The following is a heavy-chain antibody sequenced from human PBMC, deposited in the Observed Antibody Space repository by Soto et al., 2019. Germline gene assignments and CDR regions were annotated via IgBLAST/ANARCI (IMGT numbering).Heavy chain of an antibody. J-gene: IGHJ4*02. Sequence: EVQVVESGGGLVQPGGSLRLSCAASGFTFSSYSMNWVRQAPGKGLEWVSYISSSSSTIYYADSVKGRFTISRDNAKNSPYLQMNSLRGEDTAVYYCARTYYYDSSAYYVGYYFDYWCQGTLVTVSS. CDR1: GFTFSSYS. D-gene: IGHD3-22*01. CDR2: ISSSSSTI. CDR3: ARTYYYDSSAYYVGYYFDY. V-gene: IGHV3-48*01.